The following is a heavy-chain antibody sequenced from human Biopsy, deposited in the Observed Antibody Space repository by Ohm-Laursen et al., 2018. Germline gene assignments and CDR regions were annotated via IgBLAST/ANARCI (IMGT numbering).Heavy chain of an antibody. CDR2: INPNSGVT. CDR3: ARDPRYGYGSYFDY. J-gene: IGHJ4*02. Sequence: EASVKVSCNASGYTFTGYYMHWVRQAPGQGLEWMGWINPNSGVTNYAQRFQGRVTMTRDTSISTAYMELSRLRSDDTAVYYCARDPRYGYGSYFDYWGQGTLVAVSS. D-gene: IGHD3-10*01. V-gene: IGHV1-2*02. CDR1: GYTFTGYY.